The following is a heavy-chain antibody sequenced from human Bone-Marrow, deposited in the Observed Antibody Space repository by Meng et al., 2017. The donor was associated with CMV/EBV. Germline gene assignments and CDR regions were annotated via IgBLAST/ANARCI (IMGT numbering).Heavy chain of an antibody. Sequence: GESLKICYAASGFIFSSYAMHWVRQAPGKGLERVAVIAYDGSNKYYADSVKGRFTISRDNSKNTLYLQMNSLRAEDTAVYYCAGVGIMIFGVVIELSDYFDYWGQGTLVTVSS. CDR3: AGVGIMIFGVVIELSDYFDY. CDR2: IAYDGSNK. D-gene: IGHD3-3*01. J-gene: IGHJ4*02. V-gene: IGHV3-30-3*01. CDR1: GFIFSSYA.